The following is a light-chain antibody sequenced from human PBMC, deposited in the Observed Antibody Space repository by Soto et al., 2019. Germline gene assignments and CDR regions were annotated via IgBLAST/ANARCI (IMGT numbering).Light chain of an antibody. V-gene: IGLV2-14*01. Sequence: QSVLTQPASVSGSPGQSITISCTGTSSDVGGYNYVSWYQQHPGRAPKLMICEVTNRPSGVSNRFSGSKSGNTASLTISGLQAEDEADYYCSSYTTINTWVFGGGTQLTVL. CDR3: SSYTTINTWV. J-gene: IGLJ3*02. CDR1: SSDVGGYNY. CDR2: EVT.